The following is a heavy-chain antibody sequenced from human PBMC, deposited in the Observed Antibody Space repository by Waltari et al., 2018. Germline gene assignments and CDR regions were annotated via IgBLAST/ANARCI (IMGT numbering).Heavy chain of an antibody. Sequence: QVQLQESGPGLVKPSETLSLTCTVSGGSISSYYWSWIRQPPGKGLEWIGYIYYSGSTNYNPSLKSRVTISVDTSKNQFSLKLSSVTAADTAVYYCARGPRSYYDSSGYYMWNFDYWGQGTLVTVSS. J-gene: IGHJ4*02. CDR1: GGSISSYY. CDR3: ARGPRSYYDSSGYYMWNFDY. V-gene: IGHV4-59*01. CDR2: IYYSGST. D-gene: IGHD3-22*01.